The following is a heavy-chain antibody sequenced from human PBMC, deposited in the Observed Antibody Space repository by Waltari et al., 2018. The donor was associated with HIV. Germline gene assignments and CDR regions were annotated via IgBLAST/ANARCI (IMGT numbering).Heavy chain of an antibody. J-gene: IGHJ5*02. V-gene: IGHV4-59*01. Sequence: QVQLQESGPGLVKPSETLSLTSSVSGASFISYHWTWIRQPPGKGLEWIGYIYYTGRTNCNPSLKSRVTISVDTSKNQFSLRLRSVTAADTAVYYCARGLFGVGSNWFDPWGQGILVTVSS. D-gene: IGHD3-3*01. CDR1: GASFISYH. CDR2: IYYTGRT. CDR3: ARGLFGVGSNWFDP.